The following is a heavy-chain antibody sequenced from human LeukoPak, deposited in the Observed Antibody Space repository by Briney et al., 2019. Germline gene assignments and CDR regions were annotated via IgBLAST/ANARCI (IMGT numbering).Heavy chain of an antibody. Sequence: SETLSLTCTVSGASISSYDWSWIRQPPGKGLEWIGNIYDSEITSQSPSLKSRVTISVDTSQNKLSLNLSSVTAADTAVYCCARHSRVFYGSGSYFLNSMDVWGQGTTVTVSS. V-gene: IGHV4-59*08. D-gene: IGHD3-10*01. J-gene: IGHJ6*02. CDR1: GASISSYD. CDR3: ARHSRVFYGSGSYFLNSMDV. CDR2: IYDSEIT.